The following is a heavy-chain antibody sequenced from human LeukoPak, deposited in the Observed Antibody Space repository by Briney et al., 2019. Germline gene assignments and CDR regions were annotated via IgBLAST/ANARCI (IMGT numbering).Heavy chain of an antibody. Sequence: SQTLSLTCTVSGGSISSGSFYWSWIRQPAGKGLEWIGRIYTSGSTNYNPSLKSRVTISVDTSKNQFSLKRSSVTAADTAVYYCARAYPIVYWGQGTLVTVSS. J-gene: IGHJ4*02. CDR3: ARAYPIVY. V-gene: IGHV4-61*02. CDR2: IYTSGST. CDR1: GGSISSGSFY. D-gene: IGHD1-26*01.